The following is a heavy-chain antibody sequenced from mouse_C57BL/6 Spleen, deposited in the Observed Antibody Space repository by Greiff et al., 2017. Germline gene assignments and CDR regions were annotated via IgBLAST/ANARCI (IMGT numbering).Heavy chain of an antibody. CDR1: GFTFSDYY. J-gene: IGHJ2*01. V-gene: IGHV5-16*01. D-gene: IGHD1-1*01. CDR2: INYDGSST. CDR3: ARGGDYYGSSLYYFDY. Sequence: EVKLQESEGGLVQPGSSMKLSCTASGFTFSDYYMAWVRPVPEKGLEWVANINYDGSSTYYLDSLKSRFIISRDNAKNILYLQMSSLKSEDTATYYCARGGDYYGSSLYYFDYWGQGTTRTVSS.